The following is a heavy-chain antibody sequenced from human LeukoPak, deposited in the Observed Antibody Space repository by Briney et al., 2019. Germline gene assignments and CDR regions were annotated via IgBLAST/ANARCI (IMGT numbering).Heavy chain of an antibody. CDR2: IYHSGST. J-gene: IGHJ5*02. CDR1: GYSISSGYY. V-gene: IGHV4-38-2*02. D-gene: IGHD1-14*01. Sequence: PSETLSLTCTVSGYSISSGYYWDWIRQPPGKGLEWIGSIYHSGSTYYNPSLKSRVTISVDTSKNQFSLKLSSVTAADTAVYYCARVSSDPWGQGTLVTVSS. CDR3: ARVSSDP.